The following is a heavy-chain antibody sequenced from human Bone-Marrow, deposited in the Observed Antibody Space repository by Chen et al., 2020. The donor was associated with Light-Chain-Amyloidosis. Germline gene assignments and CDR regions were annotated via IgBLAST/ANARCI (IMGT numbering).Heavy chain of an antibody. J-gene: IGHJ4*02. CDR1: GYTFTGYY. CDR3: ARDRPVYSYGHRAGGDY. D-gene: IGHD5-18*01. Sequence: QVQLVQSGAEVKKPGASVKVSCKASGYTFTGYYMHWVRQAPGQGLEWMGWINPNSGGTNYAQKFQGRVTMTRDTSISTAYMELSRLRSDDTAVYYCARDRPVYSYGHRAGGDYWGQGTLVTVSS. V-gene: IGHV1-2*02. CDR2: INPNSGGT.